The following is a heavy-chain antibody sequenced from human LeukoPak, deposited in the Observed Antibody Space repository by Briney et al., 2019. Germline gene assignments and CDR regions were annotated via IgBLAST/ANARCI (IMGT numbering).Heavy chain of an antibody. CDR3: ARHRCSGGSCRGVIDY. V-gene: IGHV4-34*01. D-gene: IGHD3-10*02. J-gene: IGHJ4*02. CDR2: INHSGST. Sequence: SETLSLTCAVYGGSFSGYYWSWIRQPPGKGLEWIGEINHSGSTNYNPSLESRVTISVDTSKNQFSLKLSSVTAADTAVYYCARHRCSGGSCRGVIDYWGQGTLVTVSS. CDR1: GGSFSGYY.